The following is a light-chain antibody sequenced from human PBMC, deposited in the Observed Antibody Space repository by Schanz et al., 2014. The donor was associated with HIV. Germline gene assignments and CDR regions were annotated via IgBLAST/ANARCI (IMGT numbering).Light chain of an antibody. J-gene: IGKJ1*01. Sequence: DIQLTQSPSSLSASVGDRVTITCRASQGISSHLVWYQQKPGKAPKVLIYAASTLQRGVPSRFSGSGSGTEFTLTSSSLEPEDFAVYYCQQYGSSPLFGQGTKVEIK. CDR2: AAS. CDR1: QGISSH. CDR3: QQYGSSPL. V-gene: IGKV1-9*01.